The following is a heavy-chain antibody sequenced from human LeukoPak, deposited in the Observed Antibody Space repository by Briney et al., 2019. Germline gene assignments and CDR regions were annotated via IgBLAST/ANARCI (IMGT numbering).Heavy chain of an antibody. J-gene: IGHJ5*02. CDR2: ISSSSSYI. CDR1: GFTFSSYS. D-gene: IGHD3-16*01. Sequence: GGSLRLSCAASGFTFSSYSMNWVRQAPGKGLEWVSSISSSSSYIYYADSVKGRFTISRDNAKNSLYLQMNSLRAEDTAVYYCARDGPRQGFRIRLGESRNNWFDPWGQGTLVTVSS. V-gene: IGHV3-21*01. CDR3: ARDGPRQGFRIRLGESRNNWFDP.